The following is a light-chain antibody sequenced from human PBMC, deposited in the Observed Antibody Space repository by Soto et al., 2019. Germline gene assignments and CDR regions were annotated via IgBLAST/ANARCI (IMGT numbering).Light chain of an antibody. CDR1: SSDVGDYNF. J-gene: IGLJ1*01. V-gene: IGLV2-14*01. Sequence: QSALTQPASVSGSPGQSITISCTGTSSDVGDYNFVSWYQQYPDKAPKLMMYEVSIRPSGVSNRFSGSKSGKTASLTISGLQAEDEADYYCSSYTSINSLYVFGTGTKLTV. CDR2: EVS. CDR3: SSYTSINSLYV.